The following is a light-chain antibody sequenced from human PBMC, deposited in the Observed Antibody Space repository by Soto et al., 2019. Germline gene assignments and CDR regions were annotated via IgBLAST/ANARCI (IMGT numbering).Light chain of an antibody. Sequence: EIVLTQSPATLSSSPGETATLSCRASQYVGTRLAWYQHKPGQAPRLLIYYTSNRATGIPARFSGSGSGTEFTLTISSLQPEDFATYYCQQLNSYPLTFGPGTKVDI. CDR1: QYVGTR. V-gene: IGKV3-11*01. CDR2: YTS. CDR3: QQLNSYPLT. J-gene: IGKJ3*01.